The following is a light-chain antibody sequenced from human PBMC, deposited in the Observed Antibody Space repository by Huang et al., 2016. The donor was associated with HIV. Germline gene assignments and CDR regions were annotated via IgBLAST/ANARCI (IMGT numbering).Light chain of an antibody. J-gene: IGKJ4*01. Sequence: EVVMTQSPGTLSVSPGERVTLSCRASQSISTDLAWYQPRPGQAPRLLVFGASLRAHGIPATGIPTGFSGSRSGTDFTLTISSLRSEDFAVYYCQQYNHWPLTFGGGTKVEIK. CDR3: QQYNHWPLT. V-gene: IGKV3-15*01. CDR1: QSISTD. CDR2: GAS.